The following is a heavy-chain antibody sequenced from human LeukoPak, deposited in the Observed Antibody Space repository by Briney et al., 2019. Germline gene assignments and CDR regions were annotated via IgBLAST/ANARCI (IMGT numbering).Heavy chain of an antibody. J-gene: IGHJ4*02. CDR2: FGTRSTSI. CDR1: GFTFSGYS. CDR3: AREGAAAGYNY. Sequence: GGSLRLSCTASGFTFSGYSMNWIRQAPGKGLEWVSSFGTRSTSIYHAGSVKGRFAISRDNAKNSLYLQMNSLRAEDTAVYYCAREGAAAGYNYWGQGTLVTVSS. D-gene: IGHD6-13*01. V-gene: IGHV3-21*04.